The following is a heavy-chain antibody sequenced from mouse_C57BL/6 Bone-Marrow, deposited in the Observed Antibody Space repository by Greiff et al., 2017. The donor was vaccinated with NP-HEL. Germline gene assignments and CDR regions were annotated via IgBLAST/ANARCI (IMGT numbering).Heavy chain of an antibody. CDR2: IHPNSGST. Sequence: QVHVKQPGAELVKPGASVKLSCKASGYTFTSYWMHWVKQRPGQGLEWIGMIHPNSGSTNYNEKFKSKATLTVDKSSSTAYMQLSSLTSEDSAVYYCARSWVWLRRWFAYWGQGTLVTVSA. V-gene: IGHV1-64*01. CDR1: GYTFTSYW. J-gene: IGHJ3*01. D-gene: IGHD2-2*01. CDR3: ARSWVWLRRWFAY.